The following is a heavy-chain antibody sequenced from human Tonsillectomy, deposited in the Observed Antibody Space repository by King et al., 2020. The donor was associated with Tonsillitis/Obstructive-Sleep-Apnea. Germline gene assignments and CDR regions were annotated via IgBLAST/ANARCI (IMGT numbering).Heavy chain of an antibody. Sequence: QLQESGPGLVKPSETLSLTCTVSGGSISSYYWSWIRPPPGKGLEWIGYIYYSGSTNYNPSLKSRVTISVDTSKNQFHLKLSSVTAADTAVYYCARDRGSYDSRGFDPWGQGTLVTVSS. V-gene: IGHV4-59*01. J-gene: IGHJ5*02. D-gene: IGHD3-22*01. CDR1: GGSISSYY. CDR2: IYYSGST. CDR3: ARDRGSYDSRGFDP.